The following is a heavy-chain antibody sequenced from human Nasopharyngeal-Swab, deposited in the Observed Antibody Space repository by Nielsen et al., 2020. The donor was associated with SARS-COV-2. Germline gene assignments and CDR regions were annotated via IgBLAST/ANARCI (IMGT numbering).Heavy chain of an antibody. CDR2: IYYSGST. Sequence: WIRQPPGKGLEWIGYIYYSGSTNYNPSLKSRVTISVDTSKNQFSLKLGSVTAADTAVYYCARGGGYSYGYWDYWGQGTLVTVSS. CDR3: ARGGGYSYGYWDY. V-gene: IGHV4-59*01. J-gene: IGHJ4*02. D-gene: IGHD5-18*01.